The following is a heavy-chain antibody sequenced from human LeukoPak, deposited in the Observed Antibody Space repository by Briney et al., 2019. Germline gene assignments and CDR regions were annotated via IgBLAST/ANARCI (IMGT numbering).Heavy chain of an antibody. Sequence: PSETLSLTCAVYGGSFSGYYWSWIRQPPGKGLEWIGEINHSGSTNYNPSLKSRVTISVDTSKNQFSLKLSSVTAADTAVYYCARDSFGWFDPWGQGALVTVSS. D-gene: IGHD3-10*01. V-gene: IGHV4-34*01. CDR3: ARDSFGWFDP. CDR2: INHSGST. CDR1: GGSFSGYY. J-gene: IGHJ5*02.